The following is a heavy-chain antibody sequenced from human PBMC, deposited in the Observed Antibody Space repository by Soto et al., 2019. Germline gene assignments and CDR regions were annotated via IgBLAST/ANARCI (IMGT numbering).Heavy chain of an antibody. D-gene: IGHD3-22*01. CDR2: IIPIFGTA. CDR3: ARGDYYDSSGYPRDYYYGMDV. CDR1: GGTFSSYA. V-gene: IGHV1-69*13. J-gene: IGHJ6*02. Sequence: SVKVSCKASGGTFSSYAISWVRQAPGQGLEWMGGIIPIFGTANYAQKFQGRVTITADESTSKAYMELSSLRSEDTAVYYCARGDYYDSSGYPRDYYYGMDVWGQGTKVTVSS.